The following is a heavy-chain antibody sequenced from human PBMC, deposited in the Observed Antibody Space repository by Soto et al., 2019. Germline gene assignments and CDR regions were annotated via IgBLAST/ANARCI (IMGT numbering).Heavy chain of an antibody. V-gene: IGHV3-21*01. CDR3: ARDLHPYASGIDY. J-gene: IGHJ4*02. CDR2: ISSSSSYI. D-gene: IGHD1-26*01. Sequence: GGSLRLSCAASGFTFSSYSMNWVRQAPGKGLEWVSSISSSSSYIYYADSVKGRFTISRDNAKNSLYLQMNSLRAEDTAVYYCARDLHPYASGIDYWGQGTLVTVSS. CDR1: GFTFSSYS.